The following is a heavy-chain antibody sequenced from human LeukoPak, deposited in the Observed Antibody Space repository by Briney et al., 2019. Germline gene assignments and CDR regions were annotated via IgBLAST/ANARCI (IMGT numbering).Heavy chain of an antibody. CDR1: GGSISSYY. CDR3: ARAYHYCSSTSCPNPWFDP. V-gene: IGHV4-59*12. Sequence: SETLSLTCTVSGGSISSYYWSWIRQPPGKGLEWIGYIYSSGGTNYNPSLKSRVTISVDTSKNQFSLKLSSVTAADTAVYYCARAYHYCSSTSCPNPWFDPWGQGTLVTVSS. J-gene: IGHJ5*02. CDR2: IYSSGGT. D-gene: IGHD2-2*01.